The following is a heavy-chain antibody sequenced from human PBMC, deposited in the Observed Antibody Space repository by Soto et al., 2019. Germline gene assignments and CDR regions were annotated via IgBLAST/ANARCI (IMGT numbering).Heavy chain of an antibody. CDR2: IYYSGST. V-gene: IGHV4-61*01. J-gene: IGHJ4*02. CDR3: ASYSGGWYDVSY. CDR1: GGSVSSGSYY. Sequence: QVPLQESGPGLVKPSETLSLTCTVSGGSVSSGSYYWSWIRQPPGKGLEWIGYIYYSGSTNYNPSLNSRVTISVDTSKNQFSLKLSSVTAADTAVYYCASYSGGWYDVSYWGQGTLVTVSS. D-gene: IGHD6-19*01.